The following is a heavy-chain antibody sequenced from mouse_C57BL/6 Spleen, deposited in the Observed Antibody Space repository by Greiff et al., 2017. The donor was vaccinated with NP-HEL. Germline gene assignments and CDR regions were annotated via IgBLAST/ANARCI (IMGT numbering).Heavy chain of an antibody. V-gene: IGHV1-81*01. CDR1: GYTFTSYG. D-gene: IGHD2-1*01. CDR2: IYPRSGNT. J-gene: IGHJ1*03. CDR3: ASPYGNYWYFDV. Sequence: VQLQQSGAELARPGASVKLSCKASGYTFTSYGISWVKQRTGQGLEWIGEIYPRSGNTYYNEKFKGKATLTVDKSSSTAYMQLSSLTSEDSAVYYCASPYGNYWYFDVWGTGTTVTVSS.